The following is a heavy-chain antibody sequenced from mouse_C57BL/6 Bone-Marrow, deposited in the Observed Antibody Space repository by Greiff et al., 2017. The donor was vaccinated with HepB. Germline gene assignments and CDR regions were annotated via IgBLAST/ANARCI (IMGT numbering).Heavy chain of an antibody. D-gene: IGHD1-1*01. J-gene: IGHJ4*01. Sequence: EVQLVESGGGLVKPGGSLKLSCAASGFTFSSYAMSWVRQTPEKRLEWVATISDGGSYTYYPDNVKGRFTISRDNAKNNLYLQMSHLKSEDTAMYYCAREAFITTVVATDYAMDYWGQGTSVTVSS. V-gene: IGHV5-4*01. CDR1: GFTFSSYA. CDR3: AREAFITTVVATDYAMDY. CDR2: ISDGGSYT.